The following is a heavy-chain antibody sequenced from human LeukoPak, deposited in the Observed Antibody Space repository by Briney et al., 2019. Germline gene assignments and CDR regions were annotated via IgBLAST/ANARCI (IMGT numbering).Heavy chain of an antibody. J-gene: IGHJ6*03. CDR2: ISWNSGSI. CDR3: ARPQLGMGYSYYMDV. D-gene: IGHD7-27*01. CDR1: GFTFDDYA. V-gene: IGHV3-9*01. Sequence: GGSLRLSCAASGFTFDDYAMHWVRQAPGKGLEWVSGISWNSGSIGYADSVKGRFIISRDNAKNSLYLQMNGLRAEDTAVYYCARPQLGMGYSYYMDVWGKGTTVTVSS.